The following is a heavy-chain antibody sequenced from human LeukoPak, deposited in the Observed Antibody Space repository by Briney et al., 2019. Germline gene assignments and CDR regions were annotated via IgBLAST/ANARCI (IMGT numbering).Heavy chain of an antibody. Sequence: PGGSLRLSCAASGFTFSSYAMHWVRQAPGKGLEWVAVISYDGSNKYYADSVKGRFTISRDNSKSTLYLQMNSLRAEDTAVYYCARLRGSGSYCIDYWGQGTLVTVSS. CDR1: GFTFSSYA. CDR3: ARLRGSGSYCIDY. J-gene: IGHJ4*02. D-gene: IGHD3-10*01. V-gene: IGHV3-30*04. CDR2: ISYDGSNK.